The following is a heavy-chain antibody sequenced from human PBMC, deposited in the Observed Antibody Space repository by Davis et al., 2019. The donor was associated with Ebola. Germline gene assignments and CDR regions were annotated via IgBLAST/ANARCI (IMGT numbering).Heavy chain of an antibody. J-gene: IGHJ4*02. Sequence: SETLSLTCSVSGGSIRPSHYYCTWFRQPPGKGLEWIGSIFYTGTTYFNPSLSSRVAVSVDTSQNHFSLKLSSVTAAETAVYYCARGKNWEPFDYWGQGTLVTVSS. CDR2: IFYTGTT. V-gene: IGHV4-39*02. D-gene: IGHD1-26*01. CDR3: ARGKNWEPFDY. CDR1: GGSIRPSHYY.